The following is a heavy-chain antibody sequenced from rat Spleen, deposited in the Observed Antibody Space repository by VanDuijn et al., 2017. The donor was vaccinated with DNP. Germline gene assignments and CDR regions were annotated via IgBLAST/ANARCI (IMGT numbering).Heavy chain of an antibody. Sequence: EVQLVESGGDLVQPGRSLKLSCVASGFTFNNYWMTWIRQVPGKGLEWVASITSGGGSTYYPDSVKGRFTIPRYNERNTLYLQMNSLRSEDTATYYCARGVYYGLGWYFNFWGPGTMVTVSS. D-gene: IGHD1-6*01. J-gene: IGHJ1*01. CDR2: ITSGGGST. V-gene: IGHV5-31*01. CDR3: ARGVYYGLGWYFNF. CDR1: GFTFNNYW.